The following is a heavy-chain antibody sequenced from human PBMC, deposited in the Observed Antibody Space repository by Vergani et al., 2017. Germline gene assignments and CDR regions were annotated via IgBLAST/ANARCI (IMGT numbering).Heavy chain of an antibody. CDR1: GYTFTSYY. J-gene: IGHJ4*02. CDR2: INPSGGST. V-gene: IGHV1-46*01. CDR3: AKELISGSYSWYFDY. Sequence: QVQLVQSGAEVKKPGASVKVSCKASGYTFTSYYMHWVRQAPGQGLEWMGIINPSGGSTSYAQKFQGRVTMTRDTSTSTVYMELSSLRAEDTAVYYCAKELISGSYSWYFDYWGQGTLVTVSS. D-gene: IGHD1-26*01.